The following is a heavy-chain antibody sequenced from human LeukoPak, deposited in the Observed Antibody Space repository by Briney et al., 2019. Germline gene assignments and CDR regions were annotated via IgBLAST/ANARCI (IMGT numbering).Heavy chain of an antibody. CDR2: ITSSGTYI. V-gene: IGHV3-21*04. J-gene: IGHJ4*02. CDR1: GFDFNNYN. Sequence: PGGSLRLSCAASGFDFNNYNMNWVRQAPGKGLEWASSITSSGTYIYYADSVKGRFTISRDNSKNTLYLQMNSLRAEDTAVYYCAKDREGLRYFDWLLYYWGQGTLVTVSS. D-gene: IGHD3-9*01. CDR3: AKDREGLRYFDWLLYY.